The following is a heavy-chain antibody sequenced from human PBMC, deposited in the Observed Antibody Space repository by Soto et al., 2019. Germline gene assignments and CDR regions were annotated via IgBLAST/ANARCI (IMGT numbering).Heavy chain of an antibody. V-gene: IGHV1-69*02. CDR1: GGTFSSYT. CDR2: IIPILGIA. D-gene: IGHD3-22*01. J-gene: IGHJ3*02. Sequence: SVKVSCKASGGTFSSYTISWVRQAPGQGLEWMGRIIPILGIANYAQKFQGRVTITADKSTSTAYMELSSLRDEDTAVYYCGGDSSGYFYPDVFDIWGQGTMVTVSS. CDR3: GGDSSGYFYPDVFDI.